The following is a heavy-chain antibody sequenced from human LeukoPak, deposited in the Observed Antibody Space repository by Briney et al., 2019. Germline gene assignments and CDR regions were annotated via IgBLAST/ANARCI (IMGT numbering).Heavy chain of an antibody. Sequence: GGSLRLSCAASGFTFSSYSMNWVRQAPGKGLEWVSSISSSSSYIYYADSVKGRFTISRDNAKNSLYLQMNSLRAEDTAVYYCARDLIDFWSGYYYCFDYWGQGTLVTVSS. D-gene: IGHD3-3*01. CDR2: ISSSSSYI. CDR3: ARDLIDFWSGYYYCFDY. J-gene: IGHJ4*02. V-gene: IGHV3-21*01. CDR1: GFTFSSYS.